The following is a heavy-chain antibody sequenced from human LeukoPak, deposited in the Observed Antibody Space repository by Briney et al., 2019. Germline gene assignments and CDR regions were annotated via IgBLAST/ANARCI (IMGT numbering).Heavy chain of an antibody. D-gene: IGHD3-10*01. CDR2: ISGSGGST. V-gene: IGHV3-23*01. J-gene: IGHJ5*02. Sequence: PGGSLRPSSAASGFTFSSYAMSWVRQAPGKGLEWVSAISGSGGSTYYADSVKGRFTISRDNSKNTLYLQMNSLRAEDTAVYYCAKDLSGWAPRITMVRGVSNWFDPWGQGTLVTVSS. CDR3: AKDLSGWAPRITMVRGVSNWFDP. CDR1: GFTFSSYA.